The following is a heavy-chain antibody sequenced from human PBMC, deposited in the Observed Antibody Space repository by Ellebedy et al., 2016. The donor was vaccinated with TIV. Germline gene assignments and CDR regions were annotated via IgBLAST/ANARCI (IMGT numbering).Heavy chain of an antibody. V-gene: IGHV3-74*01. D-gene: IGHD5-18*01. CDR2: ISSDGSSI. J-gene: IGHJ4*02. CDR3: ARRIPAEDYFDY. CDR1: GFSFSTYW. Sequence: GESLKISCAASGFSFSTYWMHWVRQAPGKGLVWVSCISSDGSSIGYADSARGRFTISRDNARNTLYLQMNSLRAEDTAVYYCARRIPAEDYFDYWGQGTLVTVSS.